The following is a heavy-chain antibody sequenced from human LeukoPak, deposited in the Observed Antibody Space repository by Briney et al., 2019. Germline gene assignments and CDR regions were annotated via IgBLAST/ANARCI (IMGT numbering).Heavy chain of an antibody. CDR2: IKQDGSEK. Sequence: GGSLRLSCAASGFTVSSNYMTWVRQAPGKGLEWVANIKQDGSEKYYVDSVKGRFTISRDNAKNSLYLQMNSLRAEDTAVYYCARVSSWLYYYYYYYMDVWGKGTTVTVSS. CDR3: ARVSSWLYYYYYYYMDV. CDR1: GFTVSSNY. V-gene: IGHV3-7*04. J-gene: IGHJ6*03. D-gene: IGHD6-13*01.